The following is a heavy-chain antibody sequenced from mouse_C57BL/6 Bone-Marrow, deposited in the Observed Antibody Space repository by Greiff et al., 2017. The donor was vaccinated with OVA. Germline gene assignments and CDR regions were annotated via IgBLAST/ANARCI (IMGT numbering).Heavy chain of an antibody. V-gene: IGHV3-6*01. D-gene: IGHD1-1*01. CDR1: GYSITSGYY. Sequence: ESGPGLVKPSQSLSLTCSVSGYSITSGYYWNWIRQFPGNKLEWMGYISYDGSNNYNPSLKNRISITRETSKNQFFLKLNSVTTEDTATYYCAIYGSSSYWYFDVWGTGTTVTVSS. J-gene: IGHJ1*03. CDR2: ISYDGSN. CDR3: AIYGSSSYWYFDV.